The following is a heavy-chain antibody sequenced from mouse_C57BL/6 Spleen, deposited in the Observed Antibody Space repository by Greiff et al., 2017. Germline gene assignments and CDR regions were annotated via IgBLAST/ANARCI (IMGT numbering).Heavy chain of an antibody. V-gene: IGHV1-81*01. CDR1: GYSFTCYG. D-gene: IGHD1-1*01. CDR2: IYPRSGNT. CDR3: ARGAYYDSSNYIDAMDY. J-gene: IGHJ4*01. Sequence: QVQLQQSGAELARPGASVKLSCKASGYSFTCYGISWVKQSTGQGLELIGEIYPRSGNTSYNEKFKGKATLTADKSSSTAYMELRSLTSVDSAVSLCARGAYYDSSNYIDAMDYWGQGTSVTVSS.